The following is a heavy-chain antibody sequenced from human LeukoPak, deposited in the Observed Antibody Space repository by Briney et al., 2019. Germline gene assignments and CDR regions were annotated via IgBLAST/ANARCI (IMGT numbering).Heavy chain of an antibody. Sequence: PSETLSLTCTVSGGSISSSGYYWGWIRQPPGKGLEWIGRIYTSGSTNYNPSLKSRVTMSVDTSKNQFSLKLSSVTAADTAVYYCAREEYDYVWGSYRPNWFDPWGQGTLVTVSS. D-gene: IGHD3-16*02. CDR3: AREEYDYVWGSYRPNWFDP. CDR2: IYTSGST. J-gene: IGHJ5*02. CDR1: GGSISSSGYY. V-gene: IGHV4-39*07.